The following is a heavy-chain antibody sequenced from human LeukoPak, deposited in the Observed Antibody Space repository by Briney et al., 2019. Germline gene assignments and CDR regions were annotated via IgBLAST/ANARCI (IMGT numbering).Heavy chain of an antibody. Sequence: GGSLRLSCAASGFTFSNAWMSWVRQAPGKVLEWVVRIKSKTDGGTTDYAAPVKGRFTISRDDSKNTLYLQMNSLKTEDTAVYYCTTETEYYYDSSGYYQDYWGQGTLVTVSS. CDR3: TTETEYYYDSSGYYQDY. V-gene: IGHV3-15*01. J-gene: IGHJ4*02. D-gene: IGHD3-22*01. CDR2: IKSKTDGGTT. CDR1: GFTFSNAW.